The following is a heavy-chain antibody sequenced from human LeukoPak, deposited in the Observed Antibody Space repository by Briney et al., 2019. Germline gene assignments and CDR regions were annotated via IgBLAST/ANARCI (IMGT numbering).Heavy chain of an antibody. CDR1: GFTFSSYA. CDR2: ISSSSSTI. Sequence: GGSLRLSCAASGFTFSSYAMHWVRQGPGKGLEWVSYISSSSSTIYYADSVKGRFTISRDNAKNSLYLQMNSLRAEDTAVYYCARGTDIVVVVAAFDYWGQGTLVTVSS. D-gene: IGHD2-15*01. CDR3: ARGTDIVVVVAAFDY. J-gene: IGHJ4*02. V-gene: IGHV3-48*04.